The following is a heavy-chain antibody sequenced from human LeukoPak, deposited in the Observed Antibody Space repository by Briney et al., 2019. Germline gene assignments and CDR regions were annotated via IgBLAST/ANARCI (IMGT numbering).Heavy chain of an antibody. Sequence: KPSETLSLTCTVSGGSISSYYWGWIRQPPGKGLEWIGSIYYSGSTYYNPSLKSRVTISVDTSKNQFSLKLSSVTAADTAVYYCARVDTAMVNDYFDYWGQGTLVTVSS. D-gene: IGHD5-18*01. CDR3: ARVDTAMVNDYFDY. V-gene: IGHV4-39*01. CDR1: GGSISSYY. J-gene: IGHJ4*02. CDR2: IYYSGST.